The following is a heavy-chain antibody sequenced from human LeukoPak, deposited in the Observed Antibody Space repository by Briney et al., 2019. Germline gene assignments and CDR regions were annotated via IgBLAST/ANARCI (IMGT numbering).Heavy chain of an antibody. CDR2: IGGGGDDT. J-gene: IGHJ3*02. CDR1: AFTFSEYA. D-gene: IGHD2-8*01. Sequence: GGSLRLSCAASAFTFSEYAMNWVRQAPGKGLEWVSHIGGGGDDTEYADSVKGHFTVSRDNSKNMMYLQMNSLRAEDTAVYYCVKDAVERNGVFDSFDIWGQGAMVIVSS. V-gene: IGHV3-23*01. CDR3: VKDAVERNGVFDSFDI.